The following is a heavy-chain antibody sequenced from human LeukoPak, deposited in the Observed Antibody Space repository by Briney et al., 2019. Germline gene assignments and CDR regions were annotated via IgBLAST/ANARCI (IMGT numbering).Heavy chain of an antibody. CDR2: ISAYNGNT. V-gene: IGHV1-18*01. CDR1: GYTFTSYG. Sequence: ASVKVSCKASGYTFTSYGISWVRQAPGQGLEWMGWISAYNGNTNYAQKLQGRVTITTDTSTSTAYMELRSLRSDDTAVYYCARFDYYDSSGYYYGYWGQGTLVTVSS. D-gene: IGHD3-22*01. J-gene: IGHJ4*02. CDR3: ARFDYYDSSGYYYGY.